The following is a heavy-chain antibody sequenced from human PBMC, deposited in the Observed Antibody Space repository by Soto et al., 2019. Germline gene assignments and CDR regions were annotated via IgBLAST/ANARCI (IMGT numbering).Heavy chain of an antibody. CDR2: IYYSGST. V-gene: IGHV4-30-4*01. CDR3: ARENGSGSYLDLQYYFDY. J-gene: IGHJ4*02. D-gene: IGHD1-26*01. CDR1: GGSISSGDYY. Sequence: PSETLSLTCTVSGGSISSGDYYWSWIRQPPGKGLEWIGYIYYSGSTYYNPSLKSRVTISVDTSKNQFSLKLSSVTAADTAVYYCARENGSGSYLDLQYYFDYWGQGTLVTVSS.